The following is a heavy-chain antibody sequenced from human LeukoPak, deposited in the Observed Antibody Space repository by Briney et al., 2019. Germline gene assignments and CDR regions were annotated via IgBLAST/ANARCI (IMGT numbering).Heavy chain of an antibody. CDR2: ISSSGSTI. D-gene: IGHD2-21*02. J-gene: IGHJ4*02. V-gene: IGHV3-11*04. Sequence: GGSLRLSCAASGFTFSDYYMSWIRQAPGKGLEWLSYISSSGSTIYSADSVKGRFTISRDNAKNSLYLQMNSLRAEDTAVYYCARGRLVVTAMDYWGQGTLVTVSS. CDR3: ARGRLVVTAMDY. CDR1: GFTFSDYY.